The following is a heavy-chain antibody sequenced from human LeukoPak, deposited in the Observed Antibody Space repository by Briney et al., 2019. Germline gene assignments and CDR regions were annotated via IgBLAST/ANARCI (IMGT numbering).Heavy chain of an antibody. CDR2: IHYSETT. V-gene: IGHV4-39*02. CDR1: GGSISISNYY. J-gene: IGHJ4*02. Sequence: PSETLSLTCTVSGGSISISNYYWGWIRQPPGKGLEWIASIHYSETTYYNPSLKSRVTISVDTSKNHFSLKLSSVTAADTAVYYCARVGTIAVVVYAFDYWGQGTLVTVSS. CDR3: ARVGTIAVVVYAFDY. D-gene: IGHD6-19*01.